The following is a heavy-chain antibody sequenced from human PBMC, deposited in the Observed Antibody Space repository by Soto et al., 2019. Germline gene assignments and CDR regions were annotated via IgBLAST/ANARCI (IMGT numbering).Heavy chain of an antibody. V-gene: IGHV4-61*01. D-gene: IGHD3-10*01. Sequence: QVRLQESGPGLVRPSETLSLTCTVSGGSVSSDRHYWSWVRQPPGKGLEWIGYVYYSGSTNYNASLERRVTISVDTSQNQFSLRLTSVTAADTGVYYCARSADGSGTPYFDYWGQGTVVSVSS. J-gene: IGHJ4*02. CDR3: ARSADGSGTPYFDY. CDR1: GGSVSSDRHY. CDR2: VYYSGST.